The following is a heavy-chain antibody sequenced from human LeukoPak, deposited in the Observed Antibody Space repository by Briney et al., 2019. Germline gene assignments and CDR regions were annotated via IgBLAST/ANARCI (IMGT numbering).Heavy chain of an antibody. Sequence: GGSLRLSCAASGFTFSGHGMHWIRQAPGRGLEWVAVIWHDGSKQLYADSVKGRFSISRGDSTSTLYLQMNSLRAEDTAVYYCAREDSSGWFSAYWGQGTLVTVSS. CDR1: GFTFSGHG. CDR2: IWHDGSKQ. D-gene: IGHD6-19*01. J-gene: IGHJ4*02. V-gene: IGHV3-33*01. CDR3: AREDSSGWFSAY.